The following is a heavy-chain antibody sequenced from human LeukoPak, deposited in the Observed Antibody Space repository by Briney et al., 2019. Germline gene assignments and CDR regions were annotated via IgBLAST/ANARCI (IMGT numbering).Heavy chain of an antibody. CDR3: ARGLYSSPLYYFDY. J-gene: IGHJ4*02. D-gene: IGHD6-13*01. V-gene: IGHV4-59*01. CDR2: ISYTGST. CDR1: GGSISNYY. Sequence: PSETLSLTCTVSGGSISNYYWSWIRQPPGEGLEWIGFISYTGSTNYNPSLKSRVTVSVDTSKNQFSLKVTSVTAADTAVYYCARGLYSSPLYYFDYWGQGTLVTVSS.